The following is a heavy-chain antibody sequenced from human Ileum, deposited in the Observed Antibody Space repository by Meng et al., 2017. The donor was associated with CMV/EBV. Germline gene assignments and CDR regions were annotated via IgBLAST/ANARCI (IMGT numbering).Heavy chain of an antibody. Sequence: QVQLHESGPGRVKPSQTLSLTCTVSGDSLSTGDYYWSWIRQPPGKGPEWIGYIYYSGSTLYNPSLKSPVTISLDKSKNQFSLRLRSVTAADTAVYFCAREGGGWYFDSWGQGTLVTVSS. D-gene: IGHD6-19*01. CDR3: AREGGGWYFDS. CDR1: GDSLSTGDYY. V-gene: IGHV4-30-4*01. J-gene: IGHJ4*02. CDR2: IYYSGST.